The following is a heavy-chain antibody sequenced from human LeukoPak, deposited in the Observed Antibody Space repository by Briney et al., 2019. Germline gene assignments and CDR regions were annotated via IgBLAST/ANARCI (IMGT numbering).Heavy chain of an antibody. CDR3: ARHNADSSGPLEPFDY. CDR2: IYYSGST. D-gene: IGHD3-22*01. CDR1: GGSISSYY. Sequence: SETLSLTCTVSGGSISSYYWSWIRQPPGKGLEWIWFIYYSGSTKYNPSLKSRVTISVDTSNNQFSLRLTSVTAADTAVYYCARHNADSSGPLEPFDYWGQGTLVTVSS. V-gene: IGHV4-59*08. J-gene: IGHJ4*02.